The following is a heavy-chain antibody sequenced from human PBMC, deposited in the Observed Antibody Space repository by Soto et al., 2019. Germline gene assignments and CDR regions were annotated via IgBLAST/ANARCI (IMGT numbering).Heavy chain of an antibody. CDR2: ISSNGDST. CDR1: GFTLSSYA. Sequence: GGSLRLSCAASGFTLSSYAMHWVRQAPGKGLEYVSGISSNGDSTYYANSVKGRFSISRDNSKNTLYLQMGSLRAADMAVYYCARDPLPSPTYYYGSGSRNRLEYWGQGTLVTVSS. D-gene: IGHD3-10*01. J-gene: IGHJ4*02. V-gene: IGHV3-64*01. CDR3: ARDPLPSPTYYYGSGSRNRLEY.